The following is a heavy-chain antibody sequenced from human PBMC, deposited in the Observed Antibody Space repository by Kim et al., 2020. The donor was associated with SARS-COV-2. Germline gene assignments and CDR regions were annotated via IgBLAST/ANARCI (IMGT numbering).Heavy chain of an antibody. Sequence: GGSLRLSCVVSGLTFNTYAMTWVRQAPGKGLEWVAGIYESSGDTYYTDSVKGRFTISWDKSKSTLYLQMNSLRVEDTAVYYCGRGPRGTDYWGQGALVIVSS. CDR1: GLTFNTYA. J-gene: IGHJ4*02. D-gene: IGHD3-10*01. V-gene: IGHV3-23*01. CDR3: GRGPRGTDY. CDR2: IYESSGDT.